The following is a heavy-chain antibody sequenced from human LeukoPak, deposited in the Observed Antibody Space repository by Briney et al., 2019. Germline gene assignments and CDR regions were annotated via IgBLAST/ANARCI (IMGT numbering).Heavy chain of an antibody. CDR3: ARMVTPYYYYYYMDV. V-gene: IGHV4-59*01. CDR2: IYYSGST. J-gene: IGHJ6*03. D-gene: IGHD4-23*01. CDR1: GGSISSYY. Sequence: PSETLSLTCTVSGGSISSYYWSWIRQPPGKGLEWIGYIYYSGSTNYNPSLKSRVTISVDTSKNQFSLKLSSVTAADTAVYYCARMVTPYYYYYYMDVWGKGTTVTVSS.